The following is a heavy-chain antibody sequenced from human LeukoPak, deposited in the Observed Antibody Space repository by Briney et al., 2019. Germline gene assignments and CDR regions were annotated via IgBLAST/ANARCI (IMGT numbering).Heavy chain of an antibody. CDR3: TRSRADLDY. Sequence: SSQTLSLTYAISGDSVSSKSAAWNWIRQSPSRGLEWLGRTYYRSKWNSDYAVSVKSRITINPDTSKNQVSLQLKSVTPEDTAVYYCTRSRADLDYWGQGTLVIVSS. CDR2: TYYRSKWNS. V-gene: IGHV6-1*01. J-gene: IGHJ4*02. CDR1: GDSVSSKSAA. D-gene: IGHD3/OR15-3a*01.